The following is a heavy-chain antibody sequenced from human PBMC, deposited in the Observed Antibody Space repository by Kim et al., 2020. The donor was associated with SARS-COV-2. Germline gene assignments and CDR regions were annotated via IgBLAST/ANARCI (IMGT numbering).Heavy chain of an antibody. Sequence: PSLKSRVTISVATSKNQFSLKLSSVTAADTAVYYCARDRGYYDILTGLDVWGQGTTVTVSS. V-gene: IGHV4-59*01. D-gene: IGHD3-9*01. CDR3: ARDRGYYDILTGLDV. J-gene: IGHJ6*02.